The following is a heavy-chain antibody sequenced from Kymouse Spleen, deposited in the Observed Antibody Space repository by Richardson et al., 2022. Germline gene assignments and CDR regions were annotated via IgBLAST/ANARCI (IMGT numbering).Heavy chain of an antibody. Sequence: EVQLVESGGGLVQPGGSLKLSCAASGFTFSGSAMHWVRQASGKGLEWVGRIRSKANSYATAYAASVKGRFTISRDDSKNTAYLQMNSLKTEDTAVYYCTRYSSSYYFDYWGQGTLVTVSS. CDR2: IRSKANSYAT. V-gene: IGHV3-73*02. CDR1: GFTFSGSA. D-gene: IGHD6-6*01. CDR3: TRYSSSYYFDY. J-gene: IGHJ4*02.